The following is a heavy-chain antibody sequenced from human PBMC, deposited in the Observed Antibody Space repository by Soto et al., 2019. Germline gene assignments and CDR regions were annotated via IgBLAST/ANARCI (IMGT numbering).Heavy chain of an antibody. CDR1: GFTFSGSA. J-gene: IGHJ1*01. D-gene: IGHD2-15*01. CDR3: TSCSGGSCYSFQH. CDR2: IRSKANSYAT. V-gene: IGHV3-73*01. Sequence: EVQLVESGGGLVQPGGSLKLSCAASGFTFSGSAMYWVRQASGKGLEWVGRIRSKANSYATAYAASVKGRFTISRDDSKNTAYLQMNSLKTEDTAVYYCTSCSGGSCYSFQHWGQGTLVTVSS.